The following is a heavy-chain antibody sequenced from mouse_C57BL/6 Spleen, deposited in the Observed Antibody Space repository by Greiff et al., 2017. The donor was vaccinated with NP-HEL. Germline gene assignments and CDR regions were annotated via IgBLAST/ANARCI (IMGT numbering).Heavy chain of an antibody. CDR3: GRGDYYGSTWFAY. Sequence: EVQLQQSGPELVKPGASVKMSCKASGYTFTDYNMHWVKQSHGKSLEWIGYINPNNGGTSYNQKFKGKATLPVNKSSSTAYMELRSLTSEDSAVYYCGRGDYYGSTWFAYWGQGTLVTVSA. D-gene: IGHD1-1*01. CDR1: GYTFTDYN. CDR2: INPNNGGT. J-gene: IGHJ3*01. V-gene: IGHV1-22*01.